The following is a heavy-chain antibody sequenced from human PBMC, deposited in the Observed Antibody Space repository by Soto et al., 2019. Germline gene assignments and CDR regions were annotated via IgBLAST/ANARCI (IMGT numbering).Heavy chain of an antibody. D-gene: IGHD6-19*01. J-gene: IGHJ1*01. Sequence: EGSLRLSCAAYGFTFSSYSMSWVRQAPGKGLEWVSGISGSGDSTYYADSVKGRFTISRDNSKKTVYLQMNSLRAEDTAVYYCAKGVPGIAVAGTGYFQHWGQGTLVTVSS. CDR1: GFTFSSYS. CDR3: AKGVPGIAVAGTGYFQH. V-gene: IGHV3-23*01. CDR2: ISGSGDST.